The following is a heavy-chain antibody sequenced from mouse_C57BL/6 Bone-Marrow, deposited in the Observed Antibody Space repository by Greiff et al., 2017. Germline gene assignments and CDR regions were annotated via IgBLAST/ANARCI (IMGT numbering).Heavy chain of an antibody. CDR3: ARSDYYGSSCDYWYFDV. V-gene: IGHV1-59*01. J-gene: IGHJ1*03. CDR2: IDPSDSYT. CDR1: GYTFTSYW. Sequence: VQLQQPGAELVRPGTSVKLSCKASGYTFTSYWMHWVKQRPGQGLEWIGVIDPSDSYTNYNQKFKGKATLTVDTSSSTAYMQLSSLTSEDSAVYYCARSDYYGSSCDYWYFDVWGTGTTVTVSS. D-gene: IGHD1-1*01.